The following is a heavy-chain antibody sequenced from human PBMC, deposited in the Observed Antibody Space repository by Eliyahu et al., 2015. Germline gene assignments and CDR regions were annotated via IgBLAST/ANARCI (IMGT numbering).Heavy chain of an antibody. CDR3: ARQGCSRASCCDY. J-gene: IGHJ4*02. CDR1: GYDFTNYW. V-gene: IGHV5-51*01. Sequence: GYDFTNYWIGWVRQMPGKGLEWMAMIYPDDSDTRYSPSFQGQVTISADKSISTAYLQWSSLRASDTAMYYCARQGCSRASCCDYWGQGTLVTVSS. D-gene: IGHD2-2*01. CDR2: IYPDDSDT.